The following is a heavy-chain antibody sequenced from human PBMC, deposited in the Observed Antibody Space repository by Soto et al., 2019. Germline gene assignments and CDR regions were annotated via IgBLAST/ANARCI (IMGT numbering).Heavy chain of an antibody. J-gene: IGHJ6*02. CDR1: GLTFSRDW. CDR2: INSDGSST. CDR3: AREGWFGGLYLV. V-gene: IGHV3-74*01. D-gene: IGHD3-10*01. Sequence: GGSLRLSCAASGLTFSRDWMHWVRQAPGKGLVWVSRINSDGSSTSYADSVKGRFTISRDNAKNTLYLQMNSLRAEDTAVYYCAREGWFGGLYLVWGQGTTVTVSS.